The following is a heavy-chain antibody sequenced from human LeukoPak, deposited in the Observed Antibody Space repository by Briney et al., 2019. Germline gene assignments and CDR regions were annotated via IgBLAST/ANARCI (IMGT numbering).Heavy chain of an antibody. V-gene: IGHV3-48*01. CDR1: GFTFSSYS. CDR2: ISSSGNTI. Sequence: GGSLRLSCAASGFTFSSYSMNWVRQAPGKGLEWVSYISSSGNTIDYADSVKGRFTISRDKAKNSLYLQMVRLRAEDTAVYYCARLRGYSYGYGDYWGQGTLVTVSS. D-gene: IGHD5-18*01. CDR3: ARLRGYSYGYGDY. J-gene: IGHJ4*02.